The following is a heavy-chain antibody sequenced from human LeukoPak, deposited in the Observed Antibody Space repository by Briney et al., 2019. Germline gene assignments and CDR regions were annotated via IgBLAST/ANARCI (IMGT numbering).Heavy chain of an antibody. J-gene: IGHJ3*02. CDR2: IYYSGST. Sequence: SETLSLTCTVSGGSISTSSYYWGWIRQPPGKGLEWIGSIYYSGSTYYNPSLKSRVTISVDTSKNQFSLKLSSVTASDTAVYYCARRFAPSRNDAFDIWGQGTMVTVSS. CDR1: GGSISTSSYY. D-gene: IGHD3-10*01. CDR3: ARRFAPSRNDAFDI. V-gene: IGHV4-39*01.